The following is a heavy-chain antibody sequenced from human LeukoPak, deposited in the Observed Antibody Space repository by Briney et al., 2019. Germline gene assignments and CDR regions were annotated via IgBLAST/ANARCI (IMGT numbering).Heavy chain of an antibody. CDR1: GGSFSGYY. D-gene: IGHD6-6*01. CDR3: ANTHLAAPPFDY. V-gene: IGHV4-34*01. Sequence: SETLSLTCAVYGGSFSGYYWSWIRQPPGKGLEWIGEINHSGSTNYNPSLKSRVTISVDTSKNQFSLRLSSVTAADTAVYYCANTHLAAPPFDYWGQGTLVTVSS. CDR2: INHSGST. J-gene: IGHJ4*02.